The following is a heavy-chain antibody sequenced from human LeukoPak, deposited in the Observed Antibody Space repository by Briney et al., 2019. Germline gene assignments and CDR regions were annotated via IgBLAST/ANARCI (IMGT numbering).Heavy chain of an antibody. CDR2: IYTGDSDT. J-gene: IGHJ4*02. CDR1: GYSFTTYW. V-gene: IGHV5-51*01. CDR3: ARTENYGSLFDY. Sequence: GESLKISCKGSGYSFTTYWIGWVRQMPGKGLECLGVIYTGDSDTRYSPSFQGQVTISADKSISTAYLQWSSLKASDTAMYYCARTENYGSLFDYWGQGTLVTVAS. D-gene: IGHD3-10*01.